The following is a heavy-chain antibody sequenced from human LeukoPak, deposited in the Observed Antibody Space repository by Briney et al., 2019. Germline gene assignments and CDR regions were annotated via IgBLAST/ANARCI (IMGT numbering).Heavy chain of an antibody. CDR1: GFTFSSYS. D-gene: IGHD1-26*01. CDR2: ISSSSSYI. CDR3: ARAPARMGGYFDY. Sequence: GGSLRLSCAASGFTFSSYSVNWVRQAPGKGLEWVSSISSSSSYIYYADSVKGRFTISRDNAKNSLYLQMNSLRAEDTAVYYCARAPARMGGYFDYWGQGTLVTVSS. J-gene: IGHJ4*02. V-gene: IGHV3-21*01.